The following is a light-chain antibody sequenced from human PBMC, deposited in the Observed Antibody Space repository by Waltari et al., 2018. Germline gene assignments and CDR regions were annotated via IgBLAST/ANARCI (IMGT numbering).Light chain of an antibody. Sequence: DIKMTQSPSSLSASVGDRVTITCQAIQPVSKYLNWYQQKPGKAPNLLIYDASNLQRGVPSRFSGSGSGTHFTFTISSLQPEDIATYYCQQYYNVPLTFGQGTRLEIK. CDR1: QPVSKY. J-gene: IGKJ5*01. CDR2: DAS. CDR3: QQYYNVPLT. V-gene: IGKV1-33*01.